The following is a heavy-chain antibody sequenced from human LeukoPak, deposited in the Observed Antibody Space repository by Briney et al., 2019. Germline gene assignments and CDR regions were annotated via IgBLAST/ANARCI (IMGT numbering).Heavy chain of an antibody. CDR2: ISSSSSYI. J-gene: IGHJ4*02. D-gene: IGHD6-19*01. CDR3: ARASVGYSSGWYVGTFDY. V-gene: IGHV3-21*01. Sequence: GGSLRLSCAASGFTFSSYSMNWVRQAPGKGLEWVSSISSSSSYIYYADSVKGRFTISRDNAKNSPYLQMNSLRAEDTAVYYCARASVGYSSGWYVGTFDYWGQGTLVTVSS. CDR1: GFTFSSYS.